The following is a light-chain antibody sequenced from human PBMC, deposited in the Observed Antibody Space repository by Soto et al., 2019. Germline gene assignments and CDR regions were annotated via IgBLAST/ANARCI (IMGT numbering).Light chain of an antibody. CDR2: ATS. J-gene: IGKJ1*01. V-gene: IGKV1-39*01. Sequence: DIQMTQSPSSLSASVGDRVTITCRASQRITTYLNWYQQKPGKAPNLLITATSTLQSGVPSRFSGSGSGTDFTLTISSLEPEHFATYYCQQSYSTLWTFGQGTKVDIK. CDR1: QRITTY. CDR3: QQSYSTLWT.